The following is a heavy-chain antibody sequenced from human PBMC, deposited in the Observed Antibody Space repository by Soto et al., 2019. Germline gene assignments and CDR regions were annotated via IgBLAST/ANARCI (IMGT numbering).Heavy chain of an antibody. Sequence: KSSETLSLTCTVSGGSVSISHYYWTWIRQPPGKELEWIGYIYHTGSTNYNPSLKSRVTISVDTSKNQFSLKLSSVTAADTAVYYCAGDRLAARYYYNGLDVWGQGTTVTVSS. CDR1: GGSVSISHYY. J-gene: IGHJ6*02. CDR3: AGDRLAARYYYNGLDV. D-gene: IGHD6-6*01. CDR2: IYHTGST. V-gene: IGHV4-61*01.